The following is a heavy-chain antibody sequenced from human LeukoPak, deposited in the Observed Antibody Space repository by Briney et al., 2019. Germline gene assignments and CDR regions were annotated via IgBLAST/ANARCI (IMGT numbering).Heavy chain of an antibody. D-gene: IGHD5-24*01. CDR1: GYTFDTYW. CDR2: IYPGDSDT. V-gene: IGHV5-51*01. Sequence: GESLKISCKGSGYTFDTYWIGWVRQMPGKGLEWMGIIYPGDSDTKYRPSFQGQVTFSVDKSTTTAYLHWSSLKASDTAIYYCARPRDGYNLYFDYWGQGTVVAVSS. J-gene: IGHJ4*02. CDR3: ARPRDGYNLYFDY.